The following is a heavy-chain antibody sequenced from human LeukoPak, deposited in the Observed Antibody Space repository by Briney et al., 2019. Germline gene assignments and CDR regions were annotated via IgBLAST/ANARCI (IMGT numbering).Heavy chain of an antibody. Sequence: GGSLRLSCEGSGSTFGDYAMSWVRQAPGKGLEWVGFIRSKAYGGTTEYAASVKGRFTISRDDSKSIAYLQMNSLKTEDTAVYYCTRVRRGNGFDAFDIWGQGTMVTVSS. CDR3: TRVRRGNGFDAFDI. V-gene: IGHV3-49*04. J-gene: IGHJ3*02. CDR1: GSTFGDYA. CDR2: IRSKAYGGTT. D-gene: IGHD4-23*01.